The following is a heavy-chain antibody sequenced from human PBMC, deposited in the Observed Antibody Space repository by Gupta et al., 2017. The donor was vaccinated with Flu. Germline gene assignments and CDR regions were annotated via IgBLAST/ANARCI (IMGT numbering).Heavy chain of an antibody. CDR1: GYSLGSGHY. CDR3: ARDAGTPVFGVPDDYYNGLDV. D-gene: IGHD3-16*01. CDR2: VSHSGTS. V-gene: IGHV4-38-2*02. Sequence: QVHLQESGPGLVNPSETLSLKCLVSGYSLGSGHYWGWIRQSPGKGLEWMGSVSHSGTSYYNPSLRSRLSMSVDTSKNQFSLTLTSVTAADTAVYYCARDAGTPVFGVPDDYYNGLDVWGQGTTVTVS. J-gene: IGHJ6*02.